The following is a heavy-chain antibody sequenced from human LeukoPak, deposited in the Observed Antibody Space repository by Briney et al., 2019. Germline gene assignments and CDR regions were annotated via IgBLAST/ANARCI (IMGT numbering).Heavy chain of an antibody. CDR1: GGSISSYY. CDR2: IYYSGST. J-gene: IGHJ4*02. D-gene: IGHD1-26*01. Sequence: SETLSLTCTVSGGSISSYYWSWIRQPPGKGLEWIGYIYYSGSTNYNPSLKSRVTMSVDTSKSQSSLKLTSVTAADTAVYYCARGVAGSGSTPKYWGQGTLVTVSS. V-gene: IGHV4-59*01. CDR3: ARGVAGSGSTPKY.